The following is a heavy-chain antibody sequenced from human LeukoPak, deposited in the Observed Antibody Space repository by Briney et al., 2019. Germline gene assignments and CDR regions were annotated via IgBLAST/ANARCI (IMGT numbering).Heavy chain of an antibody. CDR2: IYPGDSDT. V-gene: IGHV5-51*01. J-gene: IGHJ3*02. CDR1: GYSFTSYW. CDR3: ARLESSRKSQRWLQLGAFDI. D-gene: IGHD5-24*01. Sequence: GESLKISCKGSGYSFTSYWIGWVRQMPGKGLEWMGIIYPGDSDTTYSPSFQGQVTISADKSISTAYLQWSSLKASDTAMYYCARLESSRKSQRWLQLGAFDIWGQGTMVTVSS.